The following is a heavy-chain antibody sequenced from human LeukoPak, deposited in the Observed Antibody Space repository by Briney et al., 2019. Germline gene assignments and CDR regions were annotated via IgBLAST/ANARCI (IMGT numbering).Heavy chain of an antibody. J-gene: IGHJ4*02. CDR1: GFTLSYYG. V-gene: IGHV3-30*02. CDR3: AKDPRHDAYFEY. CDR2: IQFDGSNT. Sequence: PGGSLRLSCGVSGFTLSYYGMHWVRQAPGKGLEWVAFIQFDGSNTYYADSAKGRFTIYRDNSKNMLFLQMNSVRPEDTAVYYCAKDPRHDAYFEYWGQGTLVTVSS.